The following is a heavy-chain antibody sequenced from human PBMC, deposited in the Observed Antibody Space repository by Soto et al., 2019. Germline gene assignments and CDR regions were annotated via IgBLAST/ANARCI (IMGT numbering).Heavy chain of an antibody. CDR3: AKDQASGQGSFDS. V-gene: IGHV3-30*18. Sequence: PXVSLRLSCAASGFTFNIYGMHWVRQAPDKGLEWVALISYDGSNQYYADSVKGRFTISRDNSKNTLFLQMNSLRADDTAVYYCAKDQASGQGSFDSWGQGTLVTVSS. J-gene: IGHJ4*02. CDR2: ISYDGSNQ. CDR1: GFTFNIYG.